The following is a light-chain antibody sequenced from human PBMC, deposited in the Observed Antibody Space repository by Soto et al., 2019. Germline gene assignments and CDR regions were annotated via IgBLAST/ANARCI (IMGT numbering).Light chain of an antibody. Sequence: EIVLTQSPATLSLSPGERATLSCRASQSVGSYLAWYQQKPGQAPRLLIYGTSNRATGIPGRFSGSGSETDFTLTISSLEPEDCGVYYCQHRGKWPRTFGQGTTLEIK. CDR3: QHRGKWPRT. J-gene: IGKJ2*01. CDR1: QSVGSY. CDR2: GTS. V-gene: IGKV3-11*01.